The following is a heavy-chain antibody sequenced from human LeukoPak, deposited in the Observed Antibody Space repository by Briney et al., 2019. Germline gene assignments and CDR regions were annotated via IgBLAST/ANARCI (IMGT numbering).Heavy chain of an antibody. V-gene: IGHV4-39*07. D-gene: IGHD5-18*01. CDR1: GGSISSSSYY. J-gene: IGHJ4*02. CDR3: AREFSYGTFDY. Sequence: SETLSLTCTVSGGSISSSSYYWGWIRQPPGKGLEWIGSIYYSGSTYYNPSLKSRVTISVDTSKNQFSLKLSSVTAADTAVYYCAREFSYGTFDYWGQGTLVTVSS. CDR2: IYYSGST.